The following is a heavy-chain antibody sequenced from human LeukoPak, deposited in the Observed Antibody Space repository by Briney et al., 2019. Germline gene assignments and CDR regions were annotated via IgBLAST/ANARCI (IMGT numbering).Heavy chain of an antibody. V-gene: IGHV3-64*01. Sequence: GGSLRLSCAASGLTFSSYSMHWVRQAPGKGLEYVSAISSNGDNTYYASSVKGRFTISRDNSRNTLHLQMGSVTPEDMGVYYCASRTSIGYYEVWGQGTLVTVSS. CDR1: GLTFSSYS. CDR2: ISSNGDNT. CDR3: ASRTSIGYYEV. J-gene: IGHJ4*02. D-gene: IGHD1-26*01.